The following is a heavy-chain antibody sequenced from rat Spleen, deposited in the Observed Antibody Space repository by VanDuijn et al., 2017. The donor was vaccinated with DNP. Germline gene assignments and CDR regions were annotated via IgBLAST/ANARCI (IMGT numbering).Heavy chain of an antibody. D-gene: IGHD1-1*01. V-gene: IGHV5-27*01. CDR3: TTEGYYDGTVFDY. CDR1: GFTFSNYY. Sequence: EVQLVESGGGLVQPGRSLKLSCAASGFTFSNYYMAWVRQAPTKGLEWVAYISTGGGSTYYRDSVKGPFPISRDNAKSTLYLQMERLRSEDTAIYYCTTEGYYDGTVFDYWGQGVMVTVSS. CDR2: ISTGGGST. J-gene: IGHJ2*01.